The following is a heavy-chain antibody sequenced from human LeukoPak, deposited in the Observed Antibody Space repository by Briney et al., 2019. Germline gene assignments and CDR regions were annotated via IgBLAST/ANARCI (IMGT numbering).Heavy chain of an antibody. V-gene: IGHV3-23*01. CDR3: AKDAALSRYSRSGGFDP. CDR1: GVTFSSYA. Sequence: GGSLRLSCAASGVTFSSYAMSWVRQAPGKGLEWVSAISGSGGSTYYADSVKGRFTISRDNSKNTLYLQMNSLRAEDTAVYYCAKDAALSRYSRSGGFDPWGQGTLVTVSS. J-gene: IGHJ5*02. CDR2: ISGSGGST. D-gene: IGHD6-13*01.